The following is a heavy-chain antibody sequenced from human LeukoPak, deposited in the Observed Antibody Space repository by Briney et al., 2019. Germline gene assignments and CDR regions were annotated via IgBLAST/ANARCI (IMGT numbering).Heavy chain of an antibody. CDR2: IYYSGST. V-gene: IGHV4-39*07. J-gene: IGHJ3*02. CDR3: ARPSGYDWFPGAFDI. D-gene: IGHD5-12*01. CDR1: GGSISSSSYY. Sequence: SETLSLTCTVSGGSISSSSYYWGWIRQPPGKGLEWIGSIYYSGSTYYNPSLKSRVTISVDKSKNQFSLKLSSVTAADTAVYYCARPSGYDWFPGAFDIWGQGTMVTVSS.